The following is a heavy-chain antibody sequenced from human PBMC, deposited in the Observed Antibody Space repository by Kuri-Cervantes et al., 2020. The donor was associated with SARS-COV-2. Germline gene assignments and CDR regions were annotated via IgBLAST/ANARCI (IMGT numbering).Heavy chain of an antibody. CDR3: AREVEGSDAFDI. CDR1: GDSISSDGHF. CDR2: IYSSGTS. V-gene: IGHV4-31*03. Sequence: SETLSLTCTVSGDSISSDGHFWTWIRQPPGKGLEWIGYIYSSGTSHYNPSLKSRVTISVDTSKNKFSLNLSSVTAADTAVYYCAREVEGSDAFDIWGQGTMVTVSS. J-gene: IGHJ3*02.